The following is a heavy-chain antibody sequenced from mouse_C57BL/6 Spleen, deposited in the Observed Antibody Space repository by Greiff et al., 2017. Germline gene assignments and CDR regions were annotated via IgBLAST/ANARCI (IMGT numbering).Heavy chain of an antibody. Sequence: VQLQQSGAELVRPGASVKLSCTASGYNIKDYYMHWVKQRPEQGLEWMGRIDPEDGDTEYAPKFQGKATMTADTSSNTAYLQLSSLTSEDTAVYYCTRGDYDGAWFAYWGQGTLVTVAA. V-gene: IGHV14-1*01. CDR1: GYNIKDYY. D-gene: IGHD2-4*01. CDR3: TRGDYDGAWFAY. J-gene: IGHJ3*01. CDR2: IDPEDGDT.